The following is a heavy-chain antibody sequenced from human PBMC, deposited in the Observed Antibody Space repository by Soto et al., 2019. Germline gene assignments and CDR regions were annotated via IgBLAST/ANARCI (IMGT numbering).Heavy chain of an antibody. J-gene: IGHJ4*02. CDR2: IYYSGST. D-gene: IGHD6-13*01. CDR1: GCSISSHY. Sequence: SGTLSLTCTVSGCSISSHYWSWIRQPPGQGLEWIGYIYYSGSTNYNPSLKSRVTISVDTSKNQFSLKLSSVTAADTAVYYCARGAPPYSSSWYYFDYWGQGTLVTVSS. V-gene: IGHV4-59*11. CDR3: ARGAPPYSSSWYYFDY.